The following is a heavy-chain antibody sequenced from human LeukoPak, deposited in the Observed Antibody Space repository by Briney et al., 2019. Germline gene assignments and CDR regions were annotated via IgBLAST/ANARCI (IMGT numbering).Heavy chain of an antibody. J-gene: IGHJ4*02. Sequence: SETLSLTCTVSGGSISSYYWSWIRQPPGKGLEWIGYIYYSGSTNYKPSLKSRVTISVDTSKNQFSLKLSSVTAADTAVYYCARHGSDYGDYIYYWGQGTLVTVSS. D-gene: IGHD4-17*01. V-gene: IGHV4-59*08. CDR2: IYYSGST. CDR3: ARHGSDYGDYIYY. CDR1: GGSISSYY.